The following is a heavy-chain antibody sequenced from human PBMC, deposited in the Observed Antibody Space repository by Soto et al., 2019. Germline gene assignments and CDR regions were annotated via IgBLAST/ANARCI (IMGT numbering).Heavy chain of an antibody. CDR2: VYYSGST. J-gene: IGHJ6*02. Sequence: QVQLQESGTGLVKPSETLSLTCTVSGGSVSSGSYYWSWIRQPPGKGLEWIGYVYYSGSTNYNPSLKSRVSISVDTSKNQSALKLSSVTAADTAVYYCARGIEGWYQGRYYYGMDVWGQGTTVTVSS. CDR3: ARGIEGWYQGRYYYGMDV. V-gene: IGHV4-61*01. CDR1: GGSVSSGSYY. D-gene: IGHD6-19*01.